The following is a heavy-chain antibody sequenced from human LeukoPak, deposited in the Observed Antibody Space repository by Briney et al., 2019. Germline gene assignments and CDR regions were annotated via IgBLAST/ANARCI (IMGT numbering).Heavy chain of an antibody. D-gene: IGHD6-6*01. Sequence: SVKVSCTASGGTFSSYAISWVRQAPGQGLEWMGGIIPIFGTANYAQKFQGRVTITADESTSTAYMELSSLRSEDTAVYYCASAKQLVHGAFDIWGQGTMVTVSS. V-gene: IGHV1-69*01. CDR2: IIPIFGTA. CDR3: ASAKQLVHGAFDI. J-gene: IGHJ3*02. CDR1: GGTFSSYA.